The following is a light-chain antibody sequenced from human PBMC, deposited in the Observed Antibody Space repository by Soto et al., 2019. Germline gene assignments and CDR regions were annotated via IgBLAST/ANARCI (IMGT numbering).Light chain of an antibody. Sequence: QSALTQPASVSGSPGQSITISCTGTSSDVGSYDLVSWYRQHPGNAPKLMIYEVSKRPSGVSDRFSGSKSGNTASLTISGLQSEDEADYYCATWDDSLNAAVFGGGTQLIVL. CDR3: ATWDDSLNAAV. J-gene: IGLJ7*01. CDR2: EVS. V-gene: IGLV2-23*02. CDR1: SSDVGSYDL.